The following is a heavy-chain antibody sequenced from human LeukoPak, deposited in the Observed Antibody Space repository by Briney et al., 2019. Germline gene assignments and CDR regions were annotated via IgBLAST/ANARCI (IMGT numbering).Heavy chain of an antibody. D-gene: IGHD3-22*01. V-gene: IGHV4-59*01. Sequence: SETLSLTCTVSGGSISSYYWSWIRQPPGKGLEWIGYIYYSGSTNYNPSLKSRVTISVDTSKNQFSLKLSSVTAADTAVYYCARDGVNYYDISGYDIWGRGTLVTVSS. CDR1: GGSISSYY. CDR2: IYYSGST. CDR3: ARDGVNYYDISGYDI. J-gene: IGHJ4*02.